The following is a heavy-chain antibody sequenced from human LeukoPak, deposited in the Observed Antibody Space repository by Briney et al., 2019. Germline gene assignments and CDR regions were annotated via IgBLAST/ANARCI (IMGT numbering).Heavy chain of an antibody. CDR2: IYSGGDT. V-gene: IGHV3-66*01. Sequence: PGGSLRLSCAASGFIVSTNYMNWVRQAPGKGLEWVSVIYSGGDTYYADSVKGRLTISRDNSKNTLYLQMNSLRAEDTAVYYCARDTSQWLVPGSFDYWGQGTLVTVSS. CDR3: ARDTSQWLVPGSFDY. J-gene: IGHJ4*02. CDR1: GFIVSTNY. D-gene: IGHD6-19*01.